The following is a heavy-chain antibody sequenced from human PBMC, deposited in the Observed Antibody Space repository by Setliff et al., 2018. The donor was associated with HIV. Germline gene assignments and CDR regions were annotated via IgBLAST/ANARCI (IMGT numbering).Heavy chain of an antibody. Sequence: PGGSLRLSCEISGFTFSNYGMHWVRQAPGKGLEWVASIDHFGSEENYVDSVKGRFTISRDNTKNSLHLQLDGLSAEDAAVYFCARDGHLYGQPFDYWGQGALVTVSS. V-gene: IGHV3-7*05. CDR2: IDHFGSEE. D-gene: IGHD3-10*01. CDR1: GFTFSNYG. CDR3: ARDGHLYGQPFDY. J-gene: IGHJ4*02.